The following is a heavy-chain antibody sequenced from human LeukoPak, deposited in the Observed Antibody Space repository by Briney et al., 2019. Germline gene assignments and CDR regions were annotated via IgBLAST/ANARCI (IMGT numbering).Heavy chain of an antibody. CDR2: IYYSGST. CDR1: GGSISSSSYY. J-gene: IGHJ4*02. V-gene: IGHV4-39*07. D-gene: IGHD3-9*01. CDR3: ASTYYDILTGPEYYFDY. Sequence: SETLSLTCTVSGGSISSSSYYWGWIRQPPGKGLEWIGSIYYSGSTYYNPSLKSRVTISVDTSKNQFSLKLSSVTAADTAVYYCASTYYDILTGPEYYFDYWGQGTLVTVSS.